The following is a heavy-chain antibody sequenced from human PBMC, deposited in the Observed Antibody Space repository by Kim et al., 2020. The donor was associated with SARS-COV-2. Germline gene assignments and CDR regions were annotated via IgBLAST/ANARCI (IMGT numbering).Heavy chain of an antibody. D-gene: IGHD2-2*01. CDR1: GYTFTSYA. Sequence: ASVKVSCKASGYTFTSYAMNWVRQAPGQGLEWMGWINTNTGNPTYAQGFTERFVFSLDTSVSTAYLQISSLKAEDTAVYYCARGGTVVPAAIPGYYYYGMDVWGQGTTVTVSS. CDR3: ARGGTVVPAAIPGYYYYGMDV. V-gene: IGHV7-4-1*02. CDR2: INTNTGNP. J-gene: IGHJ6*02.